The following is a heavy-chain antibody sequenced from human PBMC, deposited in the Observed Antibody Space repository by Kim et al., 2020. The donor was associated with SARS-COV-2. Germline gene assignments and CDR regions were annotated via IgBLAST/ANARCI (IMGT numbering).Heavy chain of an antibody. J-gene: IGHJ4*02. V-gene: IGHV3-30*02. Sequence: YAQHVRGRFTTSRDNSKKTQYLQMNSVRAEETAVYYCAKAHYDFWRGSSKWGQGTLVTVSS. D-gene: IGHD3-3*01. CDR3: AKAHYDFWRGSSK.